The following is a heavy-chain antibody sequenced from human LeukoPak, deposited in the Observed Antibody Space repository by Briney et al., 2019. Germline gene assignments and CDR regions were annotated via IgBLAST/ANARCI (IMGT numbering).Heavy chain of an antibody. CDR1: GYSISSGYY. J-gene: IGHJ4*02. Sequence: PSETLSLTCAVSGYSISSGYYWGWIRQPPGKGPEWIGYIYYSGNANYNPSLKSRVTMSLDSSNNQFSLRLTSVTAADTAVYYCARDGLNTGSWYFDYWGQGTLATVSS. D-gene: IGHD1-26*01. CDR3: ARDGLNTGSWYFDY. V-gene: IGHV4-61*01. CDR2: IYYSGNA.